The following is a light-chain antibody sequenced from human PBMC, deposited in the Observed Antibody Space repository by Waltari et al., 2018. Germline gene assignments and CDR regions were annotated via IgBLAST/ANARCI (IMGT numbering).Light chain of an antibody. J-gene: IGLJ2*01. CDR1: DIGRTN. CDR3: QVWDPNSEHLVV. V-gene: IGLV3-21*04. Sequence: SYVLTQAPSVSVAPGQTATITCGGNDIGRTNVHWYQQKPGQAPIVVIYYDSDRPSGIHEGFSGSNSENTATLTISRVEAGDEADYFCQVWDPNSEHLVVFGGGTKLTVL. CDR2: YDS.